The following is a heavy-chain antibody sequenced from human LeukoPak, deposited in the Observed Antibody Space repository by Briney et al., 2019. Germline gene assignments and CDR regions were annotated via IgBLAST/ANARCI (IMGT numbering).Heavy chain of an antibody. CDR1: GYTFTGYY. J-gene: IGHJ4*02. CDR2: INPNSGGT. Sequence: ASVKVSCKASGYTFTGYYMHWVRQAPGQGLEWMGWINPNSGGTNYAQKFQGRVTMTRDTSISTAYMELSRLRSEDTAVYYCARGNCGGDCPNFDYWGQGTLVTVSS. D-gene: IGHD2-21*02. V-gene: IGHV1-2*02. CDR3: ARGNCGGDCPNFDY.